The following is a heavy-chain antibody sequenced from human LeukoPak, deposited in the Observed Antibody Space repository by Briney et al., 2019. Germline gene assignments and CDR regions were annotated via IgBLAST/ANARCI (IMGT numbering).Heavy chain of an antibody. CDR2: ISTSGSTT. CDR1: GFTFSSYE. D-gene: IGHD5-12*01. V-gene: IGHV3-48*03. Sequence: GGSLRLSCAASGFTFSSYEMNWVRQAPGKGLEWVSYISTSGSTTYYADSVKGRFTISRDNAKNSLYLQMNSLRAEDTAIYYCVREMGGYPFDHWGQGTLVTVSS. J-gene: IGHJ4*02. CDR3: VREMGGYPFDH.